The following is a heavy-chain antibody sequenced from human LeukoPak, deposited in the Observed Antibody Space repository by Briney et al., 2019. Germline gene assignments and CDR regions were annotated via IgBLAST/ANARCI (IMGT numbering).Heavy chain of an antibody. J-gene: IGHJ4*02. D-gene: IGHD6-13*01. CDR2: IYYSGST. CDR1: GGSISSYY. CDR3: ARDSGYSSWLGAFDY. Sequence: PSETLSLTCTVSGGSISSYYWSWIRQPPGKGLEWIGYIYYSGSTNYNPSLKSRVTISVDTSKNQFSLKLSSVTAADTAVYYCARDSGYSSWLGAFDYWGKGTLVTVSS. V-gene: IGHV4-59*12.